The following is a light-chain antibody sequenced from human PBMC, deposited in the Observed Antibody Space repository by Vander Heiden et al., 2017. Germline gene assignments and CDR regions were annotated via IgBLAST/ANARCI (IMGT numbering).Light chain of an antibody. Sequence: DIQLTQSPSLLPASVGDRVTITCRASPGISTYLAWYQQKPGKAPKFLIYAASNLESGVPSRFSGSGSGTEFALTVTSLQPEDFATYYCQQLKSYPLTFGGGTKVEIK. CDR2: AAS. J-gene: IGKJ4*01. V-gene: IGKV1-9*01. CDR1: PGISTY. CDR3: QQLKSYPLT.